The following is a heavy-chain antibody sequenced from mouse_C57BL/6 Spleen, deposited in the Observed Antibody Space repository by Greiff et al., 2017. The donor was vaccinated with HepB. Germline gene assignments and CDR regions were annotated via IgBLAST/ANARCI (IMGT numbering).Heavy chain of an antibody. CDR3: TGGVVRGYCDV. CDR1: GYTFTDYE. D-gene: IGHD1-1*01. CDR2: LDPETGGT. V-gene: IGHV1-15*01. J-gene: IGHJ1*03. Sequence: VQLQQSGAELVRPGASVTLSCKASGYTFTDYEMHWVKQTPVHGLEWIGALDPETGGTAYNQKFKGKAILTADKSSSTAYMELRSLTSEDSAVYYCTGGVVRGYCDVWGTGTTVTVSS.